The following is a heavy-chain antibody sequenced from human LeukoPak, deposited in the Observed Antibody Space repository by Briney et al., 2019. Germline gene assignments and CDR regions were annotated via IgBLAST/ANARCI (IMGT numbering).Heavy chain of an antibody. V-gene: IGHV4-39*01. CDR3: ARQAFWSGYAGIFDY. CDR1: GGSISSSSYY. CDR2: IYYSGST. J-gene: IGHJ4*02. D-gene: IGHD3-3*01. Sequence: SETLSLTCTVSGGSISSSSYYWGWIRQPPGKGLEWIGSIYYSGSTYYNPSLKSRVTISVDTSKNQFSLKLSSVTAADTAVYYCARQAFWSGYAGIFDYWGQGTLVTVSS.